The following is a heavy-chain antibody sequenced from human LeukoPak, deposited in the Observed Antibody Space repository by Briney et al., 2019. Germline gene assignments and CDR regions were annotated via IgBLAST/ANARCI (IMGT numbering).Heavy chain of an antibody. CDR2: ISYDGSNK. Sequence: GGSLRLSCAASGFTFSSYAMHWVRQAPGKGLEWVAVISYDGSNKYYADSVKGRFTISRDNSKNTLYLQMNSLRAEDTAVYYCVKDWTRLDYWGQGTLVTVSS. V-gene: IGHV3-30*04. J-gene: IGHJ4*02. CDR1: GFTFSSYA. CDR3: VKDWTRLDY. D-gene: IGHD3/OR15-3a*01.